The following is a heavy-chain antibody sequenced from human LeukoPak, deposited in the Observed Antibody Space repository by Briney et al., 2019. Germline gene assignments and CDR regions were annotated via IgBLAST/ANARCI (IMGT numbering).Heavy chain of an antibody. D-gene: IGHD3-22*01. J-gene: IGHJ4*02. Sequence: GGSLRLSCAASGFTFDDYAMHWVRQAPGKGLEWFSGISWNSGSIGYAASVKGRFTISRDNAKNSLYLQMNSLRAEDTALYYCAKDINSGYYDSSGIDYWGQGTLVTVSS. CDR2: ISWNSGSI. CDR1: GFTFDDYA. V-gene: IGHV3-9*01. CDR3: AKDINSGYYDSSGIDY.